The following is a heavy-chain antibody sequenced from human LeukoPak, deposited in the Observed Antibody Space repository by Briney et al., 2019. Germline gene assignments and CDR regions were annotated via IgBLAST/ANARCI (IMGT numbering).Heavy chain of an antibody. CDR2: IRSSGSTI. CDR1: GFTFSDYY. CDR3: AKTTTGYGSGRYPGWPVDY. V-gene: IGHV3-11*01. D-gene: IGHD6-19*01. J-gene: IGHJ4*02. Sequence: GGSLRLSCAASGFTFSDYYMSWIRQAPGKGLEWVSYIRSSGSTIYYADSVKGRFTISRDNAKNSLYLQMNSLRVEDTAVYYCAKTTTGYGSGRYPGWPVDYWGQGTLVTVSS.